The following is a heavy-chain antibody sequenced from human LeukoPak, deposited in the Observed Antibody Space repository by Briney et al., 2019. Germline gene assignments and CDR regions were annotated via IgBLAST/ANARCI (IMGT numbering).Heavy chain of an antibody. CDR2: ISGSGGSR. Sequence: GGSLRLSCAASGFDSSSYTMNWVRQAPGRGLEWVSLISGSGGSRYYADSVKGRFTISRDTSSSALYLQMNSLRAEDTAVYYCAKAMVRGGVIQQYFDYWGQGTLVTVSS. CDR3: AKAMVRGGVIQQYFDY. D-gene: IGHD3-10*01. J-gene: IGHJ4*02. CDR1: GFDSSSYT. V-gene: IGHV3-23*01.